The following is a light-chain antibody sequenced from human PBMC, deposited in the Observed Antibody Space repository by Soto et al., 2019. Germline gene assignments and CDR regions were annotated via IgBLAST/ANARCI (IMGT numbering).Light chain of an antibody. J-gene: IGLJ3*02. Sequence: QSALTQPASVSGSPGQSITISCAGTRRDVGGHNSVSWYHQKPGKAPKVLIYAVNDRPSGVSNRFSGSKSGTPASLTISGLQAEDEADYYCSSYTGGATWVFGGGTKLTVL. CDR1: RRDVGGHNS. V-gene: IGLV2-14*01. CDR3: SSYTGGATWV. CDR2: AVN.